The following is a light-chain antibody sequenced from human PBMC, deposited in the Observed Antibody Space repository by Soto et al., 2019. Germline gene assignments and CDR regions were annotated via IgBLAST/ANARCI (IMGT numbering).Light chain of an antibody. CDR3: TSHAGSNNYV. CDR2: EVT. V-gene: IGLV2-14*01. Sequence: QSALTQPASVSGSPGQSIAISCTGSSSDIGIYKYVSWYQQHPGKVPKLIIYEVTNRPSGVSNRFSGSKSGNTASLTISGLQAEDEADYYCTSHAGSNNYVFGTGTKLTVL. CDR1: SSDIGIYKY. J-gene: IGLJ1*01.